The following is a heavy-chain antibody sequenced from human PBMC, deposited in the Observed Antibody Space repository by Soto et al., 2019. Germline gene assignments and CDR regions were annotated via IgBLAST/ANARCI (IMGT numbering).Heavy chain of an antibody. CDR1: GGTFSSYA. V-gene: IGHV1-69*01. D-gene: IGHD3-22*01. CDR3: ARTWGSDSSGYSPCAPYYYYGMDV. J-gene: IGHJ6*02. CDR2: IIPIFGTA. Sequence: QVQLVQSGAEVKKPGSSVKVSCKASGGTFSSYAISWVRQAPGQGLEWMGGIIPIFGTANYAQKFQGRVTIIADEATSTAYMELSSLRSEDTAVYYCARTWGSDSSGYSPCAPYYYYGMDVWGQGTTVTVSS.